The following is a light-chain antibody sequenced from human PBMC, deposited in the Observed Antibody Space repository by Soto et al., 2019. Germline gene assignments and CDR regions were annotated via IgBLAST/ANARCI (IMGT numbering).Light chain of an antibody. CDR2: GNS. J-gene: IGLJ3*02. V-gene: IGLV1-40*01. Sequence: QSVLKQPPSVSGAPGQKVTISCTGSDSDIGAGYDVHWYQQLPGTAPKLLIFGNSNRPSGVPDRFSGSQSGTSASLAITGLQAEDEADYYCQSYDDSREVFGGGTKLTVL. CDR3: QSYDDSREV. CDR1: DSDIGAGYD.